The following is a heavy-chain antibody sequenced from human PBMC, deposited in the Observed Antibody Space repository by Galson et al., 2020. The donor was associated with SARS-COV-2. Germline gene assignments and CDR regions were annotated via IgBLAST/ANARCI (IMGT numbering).Heavy chain of an antibody. V-gene: IGHV3-30*04. D-gene: IGHD2-15*01. CDR3: ARNSMAMDLIVAALVDRKQSRGYYFDL. Sequence: PQTPSKEPEFVSRKTFDGTKKDYPDSVKGRFTISRDNSTNMVYLQVNSLRREDSAVYSCARNSMAMDLIVAALVDRKQSRGYYFDLWGQGTLFTVSS. CDR2: KTFDGTKK. J-gene: IGHJ4*02.